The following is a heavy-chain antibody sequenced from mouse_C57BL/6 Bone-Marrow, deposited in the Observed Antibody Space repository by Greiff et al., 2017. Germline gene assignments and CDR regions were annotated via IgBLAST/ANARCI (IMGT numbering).Heavy chain of an antibody. Sequence: QAQLQQSGAELVKPGASVKISCKASGYAFSSYWMNWVKQRPGKGLEWIGQIYPGDGDTNYNGKFKGKATLTADKSSSTAYMQLSSLTSEDSAVYFCARGDGSSYDYFDYWGQGTTLTVSS. CDR2: IYPGDGDT. J-gene: IGHJ2*01. CDR1: GYAFSSYW. V-gene: IGHV1-80*01. CDR3: ARGDGSSYDYFDY. D-gene: IGHD1-1*01.